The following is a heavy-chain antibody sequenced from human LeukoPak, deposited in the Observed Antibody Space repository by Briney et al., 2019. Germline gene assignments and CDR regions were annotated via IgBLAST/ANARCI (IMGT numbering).Heavy chain of an antibody. Sequence: GGSLRLSCAASRFTFSDYYMGWIRQAPGKGLEWVSYISSSGSTIYYADSVKGRFTISRDNAKNSLYLQMNSLRAEDTAVYYCAKDTSSGWYRRSDYWGQGTLVTVSS. CDR3: AKDTSSGWYRRSDY. D-gene: IGHD6-19*01. V-gene: IGHV3-11*01. CDR1: RFTFSDYY. CDR2: ISSSGSTI. J-gene: IGHJ4*02.